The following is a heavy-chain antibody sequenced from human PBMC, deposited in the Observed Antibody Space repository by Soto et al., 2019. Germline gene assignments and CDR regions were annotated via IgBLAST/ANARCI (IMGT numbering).Heavy chain of an antibody. V-gene: IGHV1-69*01. Sequence: QVQLVQSGAEVKKPGSSVKVSCKASGGTFSSSAISWVRQAPGQGLQWMGGIIPIFGTATYVQTFQGRVTITADEATSTAYMELSSLRSEDTAVYYCSYYYYGMDVWGQGTTVTVSS. CDR2: IIPIFGTA. CDR1: GGTFSSSA. J-gene: IGHJ6*02. CDR3: SYYYYGMDV.